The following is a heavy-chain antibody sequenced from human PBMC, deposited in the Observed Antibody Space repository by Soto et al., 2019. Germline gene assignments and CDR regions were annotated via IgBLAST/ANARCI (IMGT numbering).Heavy chain of an antibody. Sequence: EVQLVESGGGLVQPGRSLRLSCAASGFTFDDYAMHWVRQAPGKGLEWVSGISWNSGSIGYVDSVKGRFTISRDNAKNSLYLQMNSLRAEDTALYYCAKDEQSIAVAGTGFDYWGQGTLVTVSS. CDR3: AKDEQSIAVAGTGFDY. J-gene: IGHJ4*02. V-gene: IGHV3-9*01. CDR1: GFTFDDYA. D-gene: IGHD6-19*01. CDR2: ISWNSGSI.